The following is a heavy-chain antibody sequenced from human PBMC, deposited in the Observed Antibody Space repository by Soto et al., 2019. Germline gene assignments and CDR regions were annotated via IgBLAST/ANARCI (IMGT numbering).Heavy chain of an antibody. V-gene: IGHV1-18*01. CDR1: GYVFTSYG. Sequence: QVQLVQSGAEVKNPGASVKVSCKTSGYVFTSYGIGWARQAPGQGLEWMGWINTYNGNTNYAQNLQGRVTLTTDTSTSTAYMELRSLRSNDTAIYYCVLVDVYVTPSRQDVWGQGTTVNVSS. J-gene: IGHJ6*02. CDR2: INTYNGNT. D-gene: IGHD3-16*01. CDR3: VLVDVYVTPSRQDV.